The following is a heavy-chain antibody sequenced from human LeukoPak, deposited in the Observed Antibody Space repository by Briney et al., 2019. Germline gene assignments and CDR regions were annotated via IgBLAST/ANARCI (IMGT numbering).Heavy chain of an antibody. CDR3: ARDREAYCSGGSCHSGLDY. CDR1: GGSVISYY. Sequence: SETLSLTCTVSGGSVISYYWSWIRQPAGKGLEWIGRIYTSGSTNYNPSLKSRVTMSVDTSKNQFSLKLSSVTAADTAVYYCARDREAYCSGGSCHSGLDYWGQGTLVTVSS. J-gene: IGHJ4*02. CDR2: IYTSGST. V-gene: IGHV4-4*07. D-gene: IGHD2-15*01.